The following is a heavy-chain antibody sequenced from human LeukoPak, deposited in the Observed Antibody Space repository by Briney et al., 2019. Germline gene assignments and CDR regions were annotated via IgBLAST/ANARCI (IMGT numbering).Heavy chain of an antibody. CDR2: IYHSGST. CDR1: GYSINSGYS. D-gene: IGHD6-19*01. Sequence: SETLSLTCTVSGYSINSGYSWGWIRQPPGKGLEWIGSIYHSGSTDYNPSLKSRVTISVDTSENQLSLKVSSVTAADTAVYHCARGGRAVATRGWFDPWGQGTLVTVSS. CDR3: ARGGRAVATRGWFDP. J-gene: IGHJ5*02. V-gene: IGHV4-38-2*02.